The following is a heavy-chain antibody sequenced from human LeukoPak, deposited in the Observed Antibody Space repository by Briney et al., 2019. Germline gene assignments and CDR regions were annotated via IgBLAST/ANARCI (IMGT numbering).Heavy chain of an antibody. CDR3: ARSTASRREFDY. CDR1: GFTFSSYA. Sequence: GGSLRLSCAASGFTFSSYAMNWVRQAPGKGLEWVSGISESSGNTYYADSVKGRFTISRDNSKNTLYLQMNSLRAEDTAVYYCARSTASRREFDYWGQGTLVTVSS. CDR2: ISESSGNT. J-gene: IGHJ4*02. D-gene: IGHD2-2*01. V-gene: IGHV3-23*01.